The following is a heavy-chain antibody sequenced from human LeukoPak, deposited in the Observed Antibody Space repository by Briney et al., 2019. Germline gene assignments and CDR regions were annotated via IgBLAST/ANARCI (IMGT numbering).Heavy chain of an antibody. CDR3: TTDRGSAADFDY. D-gene: IGHD2-2*01. CDR2: IKSKTDGGTT. Sequence: KAGGSLRLSCAASGFTFRNAWMSCVRQAPGKGLEWVGRIKSKTDGGTTDYAAPVKGRFTISRDDSKNTLYLQMNSLKTEDTAVYYCTTDRGSAADFDYWGQGTLVTVSS. J-gene: IGHJ4*02. V-gene: IGHV3-15*01. CDR1: GFTFRNAW.